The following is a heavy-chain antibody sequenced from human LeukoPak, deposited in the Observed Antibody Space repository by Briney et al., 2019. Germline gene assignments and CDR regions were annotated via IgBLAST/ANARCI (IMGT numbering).Heavy chain of an antibody. J-gene: IGHJ3*02. V-gene: IGHV3-15*01. D-gene: IGHD2-15*01. CDR3: AKDGGSDPDSFDI. Sequence: GGSLRLSCAASGFIFSNAWMSWVRQAPGKGLEWVGRIKSKTDGGTTDYAAPVKGRFTISRDNTKNSLYLQMNSLRAEDTAVYYCAKDGGSDPDSFDIWGQGTMVTVSS. CDR1: GFIFSNAW. CDR2: IKSKTDGGTT.